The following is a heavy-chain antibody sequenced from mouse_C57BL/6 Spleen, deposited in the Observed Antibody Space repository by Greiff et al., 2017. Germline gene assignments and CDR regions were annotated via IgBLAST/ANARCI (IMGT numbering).Heavy chain of an antibody. Sequence: QVQLQQPGAELVKPGASVKLSCKASGYTFTSYWMHWVKQRPGQGLEWIGMIHPNSGSTNYNEKFKRKATLTVDKSSSTAYMQLSSLTSEDSAVYYCASGGYYENYWGQGTTLTVSS. D-gene: IGHD2-3*01. CDR2: IHPNSGST. CDR1: GYTFTSYW. V-gene: IGHV1-64*01. J-gene: IGHJ2*01. CDR3: ASGGYYENY.